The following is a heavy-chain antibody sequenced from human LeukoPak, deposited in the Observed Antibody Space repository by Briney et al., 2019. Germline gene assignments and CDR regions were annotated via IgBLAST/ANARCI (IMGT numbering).Heavy chain of an antibody. CDR1: GFTFSSYG. D-gene: IGHD2-15*01. Sequence: GGSLRLSCAASGFTFSSYGMHWVRQAPAKGLEWVAVISNDGRSIYYANSVKGRFTISRDNSKNTLYLQVNSLRAEDTAVYSCAREACSGSCHSDYFDYWGLGTLVTVSS. V-gene: IGHV3-30*03. J-gene: IGHJ4*02. CDR3: AREACSGSCHSDYFDY. CDR2: ISNDGRSI.